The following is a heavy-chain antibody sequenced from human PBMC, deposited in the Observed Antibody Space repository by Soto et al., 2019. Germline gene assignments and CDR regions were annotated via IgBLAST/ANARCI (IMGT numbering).Heavy chain of an antibody. V-gene: IGHV4-4*02. CDR2: IYDSGRT. CDR1: GDSISSSNW. Sequence: QVQLQESGPGLVKPSGTLSLTCTVSGDSISSSNWWTWVRQSPRKGLEWIGEIYDSGRTNYNPSFKNRVTISVDKAKNQFSLRLSSVTAADTAVYYCARLFGAVAVLNWFDPWGQGTPVIVSS. D-gene: IGHD6-19*01. J-gene: IGHJ5*02. CDR3: ARLFGAVAVLNWFDP.